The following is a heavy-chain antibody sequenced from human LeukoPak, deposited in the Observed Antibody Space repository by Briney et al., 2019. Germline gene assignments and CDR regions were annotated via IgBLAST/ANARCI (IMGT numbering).Heavy chain of an antibody. V-gene: IGHV3-74*01. CDR3: ARDGGSGTDY. D-gene: IGHD6-19*01. CDR2: ISFDGTIT. J-gene: IGHJ4*02. CDR1: GFTFSGHW. Sequence: GGSLRLSCAASGFTFSGHWMHWVRQAPGKGLVWVSRISFDGTITVYADSVKGRFTISRDNAKNTLYLQMNSLRVEDTAVYYCARDGGSGTDYWGQGTLVTVSS.